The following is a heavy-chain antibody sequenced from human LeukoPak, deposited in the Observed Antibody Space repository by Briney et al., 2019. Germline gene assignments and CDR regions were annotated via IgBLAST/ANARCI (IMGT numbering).Heavy chain of an antibody. D-gene: IGHD3-10*01. Sequence: SETLSLTCTVSGGSISSYYWSWIRQPAGKGLEWIGRIYTSGSTNYNPSLKSRVTMSVDTSKNQFSLKLSSVTAADTAVYYCARDLKYYYGSGRSGYYYYYYMDVWGKGTTVTISS. CDR3: ARDLKYYYGSGRSGYYYYYYMDV. J-gene: IGHJ6*03. CDR1: GGSISSYY. CDR2: IYTSGST. V-gene: IGHV4-4*07.